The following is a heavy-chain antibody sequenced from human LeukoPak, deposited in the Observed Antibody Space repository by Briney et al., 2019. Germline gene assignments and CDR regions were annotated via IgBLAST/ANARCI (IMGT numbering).Heavy chain of an antibody. CDR3: ARARDFWSGSFDY. D-gene: IGHD3-3*01. CDR2: ILHSVST. V-gene: IGHV4-30-2*01. J-gene: IGHJ4*02. CDR1: GVSITSDTYC. Sequence: SETLSLTCAVSGVSITSDTYCCSWIRQPPGKGLECIGYILHSVSTYYNPSLKSPVTLSVDTSNSQCSLTLSSVTAADTVVYYCARARDFWSGSFDYWGQ.